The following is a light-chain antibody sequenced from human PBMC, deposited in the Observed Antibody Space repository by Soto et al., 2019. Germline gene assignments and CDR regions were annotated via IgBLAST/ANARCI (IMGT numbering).Light chain of an antibody. CDR2: DAS. CDR1: QSVGSSY. J-gene: IGKJ1*01. V-gene: IGKV3-20*01. CDR3: QHCGISPHT. Sequence: EVVLTQSPGTLSLSPGERATLSCSASQSVGSSYLAWYQQKPGQAPRLLIYDASSRATGIPDRFSGSGSGKEFTLTISRLEPEDFAVYFCQHCGISPHTFGQGTK.